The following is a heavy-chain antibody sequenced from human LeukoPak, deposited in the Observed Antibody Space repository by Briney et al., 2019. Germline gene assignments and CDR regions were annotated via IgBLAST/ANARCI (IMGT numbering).Heavy chain of an antibody. CDR3: AKDVVLARESLYYFDY. V-gene: IGHV3-23*01. CDR2: ISGSGGST. J-gene: IGHJ4*02. D-gene: IGHD1-26*01. CDR1: GFTFSSYA. Sequence: GGSLRLSCAASGFTFSSYAMSWVRQAPGKGLEWVSAISGSGGSTYYADSVKGRFTISRDNSKNTLYLQMNSLRAEDTAVYHCAKDVVLARESLYYFDYWGQGTLVTVSS.